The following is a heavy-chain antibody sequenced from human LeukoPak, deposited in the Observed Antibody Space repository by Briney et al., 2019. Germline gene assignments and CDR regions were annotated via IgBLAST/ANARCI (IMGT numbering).Heavy chain of an antibody. V-gene: IGHV3-66*01. CDR1: GFTVSSNY. Sequence: GGSLRLSCAASGFTVSSNYMSWVRQAAGKGLEWVSGIYTGGDTYYADSVKDRFTISRDNSKNTLYLQMNSLRAEDTAVYYCTKGLWAGVSAARDWGQGTLVTVSS. CDR2: IYTGGDT. J-gene: IGHJ4*02. CDR3: TKGLWAGVSAARD. D-gene: IGHD3-10*01.